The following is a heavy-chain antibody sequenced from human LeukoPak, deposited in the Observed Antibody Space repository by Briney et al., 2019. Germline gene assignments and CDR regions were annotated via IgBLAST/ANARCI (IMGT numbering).Heavy chain of an antibody. CDR1: GYSFTSYW. J-gene: IGHJ5*02. D-gene: IGHD5-18*01. CDR3: ARQVDTAMVTDWFDP. V-gene: IGHV5-51*01. CDR2: IYPGDSDT. Sequence: GESLKISCKGSGYSFTSYWIGWVRPMPGKGLEWMGIIYPGDSDTRYSPSFQGQVTISADKSISTAYLQWSSLKASDTAMYYCARQVDTAMVTDWFDPGGQGTLVTVSS.